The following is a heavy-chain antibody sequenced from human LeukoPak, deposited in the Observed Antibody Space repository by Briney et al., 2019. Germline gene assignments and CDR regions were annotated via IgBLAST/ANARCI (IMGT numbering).Heavy chain of an antibody. V-gene: IGHV1-69*04. CDR3: ARVLYCSGGSCYLNWFDP. J-gene: IGHJ5*02. CDR2: IIPILGIA. Sequence: ASVKLSCKASGGTFSSYAISWVRQAPGQGLEWMGRIIPILGIANYAQKFEGRVTITADKSTSTAYMEMSSLRSEDTAVYYCARVLYCSGGSCYLNWFDPWGQGTLVTVSS. D-gene: IGHD2-15*01. CDR1: GGTFSSYA.